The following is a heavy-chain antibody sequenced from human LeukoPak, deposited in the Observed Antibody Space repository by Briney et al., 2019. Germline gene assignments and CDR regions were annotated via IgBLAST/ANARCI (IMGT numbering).Heavy chain of an antibody. CDR2: ISSSSSYI. D-gene: IGHD3-3*01. V-gene: IGHV3-21*01. J-gene: IGHJ6*03. CDR3: AKQGITIFGVADSYYYYYMDV. Sequence: GGSLRLSCAASGFTFSRYSMNWVRQAPGKGLEWVSSISSSSSYIYYADSVKGRFTISRDNAKNSLYLQMNSLRAEDTAVYYCAKQGITIFGVADSYYYYYMDVWGKGTTVTVSS. CDR1: GFTFSRYS.